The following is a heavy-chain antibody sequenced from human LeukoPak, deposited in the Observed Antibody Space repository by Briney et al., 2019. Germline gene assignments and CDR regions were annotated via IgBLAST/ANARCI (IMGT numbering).Heavy chain of an antibody. D-gene: IGHD3-10*01. CDR1: GYTFASYA. V-gene: IGHV1-18*01. Sequence: ASVKVSCKASGYTFASYAVSWVRQAPGQGLEWMGRISGYNGDTNYAHKFQGRVTMTTDTSTSTAYMELRSLRSDDTAVYYCARDWGRYYGSGIPPDYWGQGTLVTVSS. J-gene: IGHJ4*02. CDR2: ISGYNGDT. CDR3: ARDWGRYYGSGIPPDY.